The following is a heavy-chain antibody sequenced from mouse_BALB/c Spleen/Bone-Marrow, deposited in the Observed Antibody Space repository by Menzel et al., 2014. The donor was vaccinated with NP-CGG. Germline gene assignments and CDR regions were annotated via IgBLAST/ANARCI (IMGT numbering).Heavy chain of an antibody. J-gene: IGHJ2*01. V-gene: IGHV1-54*01. CDR3: ARHYFDY. Sequence: VQLRQSGAELVRPGTSVKVSCKASGYAFTNYLIEWVKQRPGQGLEWIGVINPGSGGTNYNEEFKGKATLTADKSSSTAYMQLSSLTSDDSAVYFCARHYFDYWGQGTTLTVSS. CDR1: GYAFTNYL. CDR2: INPGSGGT.